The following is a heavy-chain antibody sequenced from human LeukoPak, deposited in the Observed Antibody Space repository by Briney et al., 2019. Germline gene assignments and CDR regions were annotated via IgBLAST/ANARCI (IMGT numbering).Heavy chain of an antibody. CDR3: ATYTHWVAGDV. Sequence: GGSLRLSCAASGFTFSNFWMSWVRQAPGKGLAWVASIKPDGSERYYVDSVKGRFTISRDNARNSLYLQMSSLRAEDTAVYYCATYTHWVAGDVWGQGTTVTVSS. CDR2: IKPDGSER. CDR1: GFTFSNFW. V-gene: IGHV3-7*01. D-gene: IGHD3-16*01. J-gene: IGHJ6*02.